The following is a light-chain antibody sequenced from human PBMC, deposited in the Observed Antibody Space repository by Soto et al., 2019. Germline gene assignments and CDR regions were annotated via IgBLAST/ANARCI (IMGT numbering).Light chain of an antibody. Sequence: DIQMTQSPSSLSASVGDRVTITCRASQGISNYLAWYQQKPGKVPKVLIYAASTLHSGVPSRFSGSGSGTDFTITISSLQPEDVATYYCQKYNSAPWTFGQGTKVE. CDR2: AAS. V-gene: IGKV1-27*01. J-gene: IGKJ1*01. CDR3: QKYNSAPWT. CDR1: QGISNY.